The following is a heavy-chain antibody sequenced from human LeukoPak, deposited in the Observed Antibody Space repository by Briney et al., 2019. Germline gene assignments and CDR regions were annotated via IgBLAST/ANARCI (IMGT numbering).Heavy chain of an antibody. D-gene: IGHD3-9*01. CDR3: VRDNDWAFDY. CDR2: IGRYSNYR. V-gene: IGHV3-21*01. CDR1: GFTFSGYN. J-gene: IGHJ4*02. Sequence: GGSLRLSCAASGFTFSGYNMNWVRQGPGEGLEWVSSIGRYSNYRNYADSVRGRFTISRDDANNSLYLQMNSLRADDMAVYYCVRDNDWAFDYWGQGTLVPVSS.